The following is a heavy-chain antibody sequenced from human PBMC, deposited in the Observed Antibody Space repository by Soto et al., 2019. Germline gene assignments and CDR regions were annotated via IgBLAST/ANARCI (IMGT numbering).Heavy chain of an antibody. CDR2: IYYSGST. J-gene: IGHJ5*02. CDR3: ASLLIVVVPAATGWFDP. CDR1: GGSISSSSYY. V-gene: IGHV4-39*01. D-gene: IGHD2-2*01. Sequence: SETLSLTCTVSGGSISSSSYYWGWIRQPPGKGLEWIGSIYYSGSTYYNPSLESRVTISVDTSKNQFSLKLSSVTAADTAVYYCASLLIVVVPAATGWFDPWGQGTLVTVSS.